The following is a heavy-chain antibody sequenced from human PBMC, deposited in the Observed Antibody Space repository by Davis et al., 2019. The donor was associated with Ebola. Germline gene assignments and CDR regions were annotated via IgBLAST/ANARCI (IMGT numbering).Heavy chain of an antibody. CDR3: TRDLKQPPPSYYYGMDV. CDR1: GFTFGDYA. D-gene: IGHD6-13*01. Sequence: GESLKISCTASGFTFGDYALSWVRQAPGKGLEWVGFIRSKAYGGKTQYAASVKGRFTISRDDSRSIAYLQMNSLKTEDTVVYYCTRDLKQPPPSYYYGMDVWGQGTTVTVSS. J-gene: IGHJ6*02. CDR2: IRSKAYGGKT. V-gene: IGHV3-49*04.